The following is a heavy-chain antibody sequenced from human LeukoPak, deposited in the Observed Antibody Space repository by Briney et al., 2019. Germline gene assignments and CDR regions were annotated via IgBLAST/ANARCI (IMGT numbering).Heavy chain of an antibody. V-gene: IGHV4-39*07. Sequence: SETLSLTCTVSGGSVYTSDYYWGWVRQPPGKGPEWIGDIFYTGKTNYNPSLKSRVSISIDTSKNQFSLKLTSVTAADTAVYYCTRVFDSWGQGTLVTVSS. CDR1: GGSVYTSDYY. CDR3: TRVFDS. J-gene: IGHJ4*02. CDR2: IFYTGKT.